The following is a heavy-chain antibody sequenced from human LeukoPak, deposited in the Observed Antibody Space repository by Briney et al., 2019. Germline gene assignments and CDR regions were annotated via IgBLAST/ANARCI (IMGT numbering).Heavy chain of an antibody. D-gene: IGHD6-13*01. V-gene: IGHV4-39*07. CDR3: ARDALFIAAAVPRDAFDI. CDR1: GGSISSSSYY. CDR2: IYTSGST. Sequence: PSETLSLTCTVSGGSISSSSYYWGWIRQPPGKGLEWIGRIYTSGSTNYNPSLKSRVTISVDTSKNQFSLKLSSVTAADTAVYYCARDALFIAAAVPRDAFDIWGQGTMVTVSS. J-gene: IGHJ3*02.